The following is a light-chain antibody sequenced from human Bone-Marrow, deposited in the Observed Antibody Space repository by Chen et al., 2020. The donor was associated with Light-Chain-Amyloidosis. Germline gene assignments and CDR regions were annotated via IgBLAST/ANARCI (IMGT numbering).Light chain of an antibody. V-gene: IGLV3-25*03. CDR2: RDT. CDR3: QAADSSGTYEVS. Sequence: SYELTQPPSVSVSPGQTARITCSGDDLPTKYAYWYQQKPGQAPVLVIHRDTERPSGISERFSGSSSGTTATLTISGVQAEAEADYHCQAADSSGTYEVSFGGGTKLTVL. J-gene: IGLJ2*01. CDR1: DLPTKY.